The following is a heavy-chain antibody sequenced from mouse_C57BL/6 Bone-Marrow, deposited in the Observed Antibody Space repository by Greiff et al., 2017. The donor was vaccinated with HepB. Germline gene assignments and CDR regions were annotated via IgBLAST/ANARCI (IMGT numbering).Heavy chain of an antibody. CDR3: TVAITTVVASFDY. CDR1: GFTFSNYW. D-gene: IGHD1-1*01. Sequence: EVQVVESGGGLVQPGGSMKLSCVASGFTFSNYWMNWVRQSPEKGLEWVAQIRLKSDNYATHYAESVKGRFTISRDDSKSSVYLKMNNLTAEDTGIYYCTVAITTVVASFDYWCQGTTLTVSS. V-gene: IGHV6-3*01. CDR2: IRLKSDNYAT. J-gene: IGHJ2*01.